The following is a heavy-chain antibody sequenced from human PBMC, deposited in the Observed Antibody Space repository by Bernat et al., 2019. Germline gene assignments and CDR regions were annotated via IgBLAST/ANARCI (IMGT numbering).Heavy chain of an antibody. V-gene: IGHV3-23*04. CDR1: GFTFSSYG. D-gene: IGHD1-26*01. Sequence: EVQLVESGGGLVQPGGSLRLSCVASGFTFSSYGMSWVRQAPGKGLEWVSAISGSGAGTYYADSVKGRFTLSRDNSKNTLYLQMNSLRAEDTAVYYCAKGGYSGGPYGYFHYGGQGALVTVSS. CDR2: ISGSGAGT. J-gene: IGHJ4*02. CDR3: AKGGYSGGPYGYFHY.